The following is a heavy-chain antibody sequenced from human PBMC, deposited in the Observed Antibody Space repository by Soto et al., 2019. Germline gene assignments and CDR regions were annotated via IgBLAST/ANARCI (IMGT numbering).Heavy chain of an antibody. CDR3: ARDLGYQTLDY. CDR1: GLTFSSSW. J-gene: IGHJ4*02. V-gene: IGHV3-7*01. CDR2: IKQDGSEK. Sequence: EVQLVESGGGLVQPGGSLRLSCAASGLTFSSSWMSWARQAPGKGLEWVANIKQDGSEKYYLDSVKGRFTISRDNAKNSLHLPMNSLRADDTAVYYCARDLGYQTLDYWGQGTLVTVSS. D-gene: IGHD6-25*01.